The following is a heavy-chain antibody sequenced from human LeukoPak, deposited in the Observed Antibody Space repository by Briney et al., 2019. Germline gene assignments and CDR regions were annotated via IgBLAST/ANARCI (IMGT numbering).Heavy chain of an antibody. CDR3: TTAPTRGWLPYFDY. V-gene: IGHV3-15*01. J-gene: IGHJ4*02. D-gene: IGHD5-12*01. CDR2: IKSKTDGETI. Sequence: GGSLRLSCAASGFIFSNAWLSWVRQVPGKGLEWVGRIKSKTDGETIDYAAPVKGRFTISRDDSKTTVYLQMNSLTTEDTAVYYCTTAPTRGWLPYFDYWGQGTVVTVSS. CDR1: GFIFSNAW.